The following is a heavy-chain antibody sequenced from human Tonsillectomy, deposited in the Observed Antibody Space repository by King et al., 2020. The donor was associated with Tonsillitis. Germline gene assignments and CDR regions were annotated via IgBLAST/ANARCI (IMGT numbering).Heavy chain of an antibody. V-gene: IGHV5-51*03. J-gene: IGHJ3*02. CDR3: ASYSSYCSTNSCYTGAFDI. CDR2: IYPGDSGT. CDR1: GYSFTRYC. D-gene: IGHD2-2*02. Sequence: QRVQSGAEVKRSGESLKISCKGSGYSFTRYCIGWVRQMPGKGLEWMGIIYPGDSGTRYTPSFQGQVTISADKSISTAYLQWSSLKTSDTAMYYCASYSSYCSTNSCYTGAFDIWGQGTMVTVSS.